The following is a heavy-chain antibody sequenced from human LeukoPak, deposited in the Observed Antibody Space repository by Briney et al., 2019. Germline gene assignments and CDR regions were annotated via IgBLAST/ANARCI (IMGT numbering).Heavy chain of an antibody. V-gene: IGHV1-2*02. CDR1: GYTFTGYY. CDR2: INPNSGGT. Sequence: GASVKVSCKASGYTFTGYYMHWVRQAPGQGLEWMGWINPNSGGTNYAQKFQGRVTMTRDTSISTAYMELSRLRSDDTAVYYCARAMTTVTTAGGYWGQGTLVTVSS. D-gene: IGHD4-17*01. J-gene: IGHJ4*02. CDR3: ARAMTTVTTAGGY.